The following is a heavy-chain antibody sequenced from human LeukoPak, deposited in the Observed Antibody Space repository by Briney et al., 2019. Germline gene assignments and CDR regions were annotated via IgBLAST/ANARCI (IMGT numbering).Heavy chain of an antibody. V-gene: IGHV4-39*01. D-gene: IGHD4-17*01. CDR3: ARRGGRHYGDYYYYMDV. CDR2: IYYSGST. J-gene: IGHJ6*03. CDR1: GGSISSTNYY. Sequence: PSETLSLTCSVSGGSISSTNYYWGWIRQPPGKGLEWIGSIYYSGSTYYNPSLESRVTISVDTSKNQFSLKLNSVTAADTAVYYCARRGGRHYGDYYYYMDVWGKGTTVTVSS.